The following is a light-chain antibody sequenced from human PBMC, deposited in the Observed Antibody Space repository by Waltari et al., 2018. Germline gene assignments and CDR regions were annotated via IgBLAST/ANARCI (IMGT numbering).Light chain of an antibody. J-gene: IGKJ1*01. CDR3: QHYLRLPVT. V-gene: IGKV3-20*01. Sequence: EIVLTQSPGTLSWSLGERATASCRASQSVSRALAWYQQKPGQAPRLLIYGASTRATGIPDRFSGSGSGTDFSLTISRLEPDDFAVYYCQHYLRLPVTFGQGTTVEI. CDR2: GAS. CDR1: QSVSRA.